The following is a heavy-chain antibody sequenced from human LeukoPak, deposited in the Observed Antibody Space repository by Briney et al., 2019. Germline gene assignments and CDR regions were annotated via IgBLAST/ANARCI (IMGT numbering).Heavy chain of an antibody. J-gene: IGHJ3*02. CDR2: ISGSGGST. V-gene: IGHV3-23*01. CDR1: GFTFSSYA. Sequence: GGSLRLSCAASGFTFSSYAMSWVRQAPGKGLEWVSAISGSGGSTYYADSVKGRFTISRDNSKNTLYLQMNSLRAEDTAVYYCAKLYSYDSSGYHMHAFDIWGQGTMVTVSS. CDR3: AKLYSYDSSGYHMHAFDI. D-gene: IGHD3-22*01.